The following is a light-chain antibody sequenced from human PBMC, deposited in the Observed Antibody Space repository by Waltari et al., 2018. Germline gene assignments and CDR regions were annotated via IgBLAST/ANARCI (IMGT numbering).Light chain of an antibody. CDR2: VKSDGSH. CDR1: SGPSSNV. Sequence: QLVLTQSPSASASLGASVKLTCTLRSGPSSNVIAWHQQQPEKGPRYLMKVKSDGSHSKGDEIPDRFSGSSSGAERYLTISSLQSEDEADYYCQTGGHGTWVFGGGTKLTVL. J-gene: IGLJ3*02. V-gene: IGLV4-69*01. CDR3: QTGGHGTWV.